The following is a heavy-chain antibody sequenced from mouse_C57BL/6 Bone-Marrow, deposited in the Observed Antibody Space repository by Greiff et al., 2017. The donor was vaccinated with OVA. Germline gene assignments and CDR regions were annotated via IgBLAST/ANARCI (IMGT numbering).Heavy chain of an antibody. CDR1: GFTFSDYY. D-gene: IGHD2-1*01. CDR3: ARGGIYGNYFDY. J-gene: IGHJ2*01. V-gene: IGHV5-12*01. CDR2: ISNGGGST. Sequence: DVMLVESGGGLVQPGGSLKLSCAASGFTFSDYYMYWVRQTPEKRLEWVAYISNGGGSTYYPDTVKGRFTISRYNAKNTLYLQMSRLKSEDTAMYYCARGGIYGNYFDYWGQGTTLTVSS.